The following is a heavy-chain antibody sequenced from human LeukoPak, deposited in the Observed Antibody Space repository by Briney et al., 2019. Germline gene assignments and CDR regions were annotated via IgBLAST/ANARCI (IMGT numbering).Heavy chain of an antibody. CDR1: GGTFSSYA. V-gene: IGHV1-69*13. J-gene: IGHJ4*02. CDR3: ASFESIGSSQGELLWFGELSPSYFDY. CDR2: IIPIFGTA. D-gene: IGHD3-10*01. Sequence: ASVKVSCKASGGTFSSYAISWVRQAPGQGLEWMGGIIPIFGTANYAQKFQGRVTITADESTSTAYMELSSLRSEDTAVYYCASFESIGSSQGELLWFGELSPSYFDYWGQGTLVTVSS.